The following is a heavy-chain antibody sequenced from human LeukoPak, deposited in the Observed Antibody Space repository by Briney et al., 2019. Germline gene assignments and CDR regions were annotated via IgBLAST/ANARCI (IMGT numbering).Heavy chain of an antibody. J-gene: IGHJ4*02. CDR2: INPRSGST. Sequence: ASVKVSCKASGYTFTSYYMHWVRQAPRQGLEWMGMINPRSGSTSYAQKFQGRVTMTRDTSTSTVYMELSSLRSEDTAVYYCARGSSGSGSYYTFDYWGQGTLVTSPQ. V-gene: IGHV1-46*01. CDR1: GYTFTSYY. D-gene: IGHD3-10*01. CDR3: ARGSSGSGSYYTFDY.